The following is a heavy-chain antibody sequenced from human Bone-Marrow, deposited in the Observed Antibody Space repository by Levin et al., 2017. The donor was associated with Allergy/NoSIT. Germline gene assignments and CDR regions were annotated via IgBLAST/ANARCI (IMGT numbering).Heavy chain of an antibody. Sequence: PSETLSLTCTVSGGSISSGNYYWSWIRQPAGERLEWIGRIYTSGSTNYNPSLKSRVTISLDTSKNQFSLKLTSVTAADTAVYYCERVGHVRESSGTSWYSFSYYYMDVWGKGTTVTVSS. CDR1: GGSISSGNYY. D-gene: IGHD2-2*02. V-gene: IGHV4-61*02. CDR3: ERVGHVRESSGTSWYSFSYYYMDV. J-gene: IGHJ6*03. CDR2: IYTSGST.